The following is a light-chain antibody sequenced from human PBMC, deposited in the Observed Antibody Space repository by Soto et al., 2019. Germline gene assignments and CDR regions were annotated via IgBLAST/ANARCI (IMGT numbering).Light chain of an antibody. CDR1: SSNIGAGYD. CDR2: GNS. V-gene: IGLV1-40*01. CDR3: QSYDSILSVRYV. Sequence: QSVLTQPPSVSGAPGQRVTISCTGSSSNIGAGYDVHWYQQLPGTAPKLLIYGNSNRPSGVPDRFSGSKSGTSASLAITGLQAADEADYYCQSYDSILSVRYVFGTGTKLTVL. J-gene: IGLJ1*01.